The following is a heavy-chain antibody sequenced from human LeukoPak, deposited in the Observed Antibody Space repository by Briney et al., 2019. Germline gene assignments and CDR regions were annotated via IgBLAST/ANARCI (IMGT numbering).Heavy chain of an antibody. CDR2: IYYSGST. Sequence: SETLSLTCTVSGGSISSDTYFWSWIRQPAGKGLEWIGYIYYSGSTNYNPSLKSRVTISVDTSKNQFSLKLSSVTAADTAVYYCATNYYDSSGYYSYWGQGTLVTVSS. CDR1: GGSISSDTYF. CDR3: ATNYYDSSGYYSY. J-gene: IGHJ4*02. V-gene: IGHV4-61*10. D-gene: IGHD3-22*01.